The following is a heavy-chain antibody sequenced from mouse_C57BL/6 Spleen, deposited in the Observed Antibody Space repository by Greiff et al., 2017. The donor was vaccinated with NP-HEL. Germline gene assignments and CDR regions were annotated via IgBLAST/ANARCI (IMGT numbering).Heavy chain of an antibody. CDR1: GFSLTSYG. CDR2: IWGGGRT. V-gene: IGHV2-5*01. J-gene: IGHJ4*01. D-gene: IGHD1-1*01. CDR3: AKNKDYWDAMDY. Sequence: QVQLKQSGPGLVQPSQRLSITCTVSGFSLTSYGVHWVRQSPGKGLEWLGVIWGGGRTDYNAAFMSRLSINKDYSKSHVLFQMNRLQADDTAISSCAKNKDYWDAMDYWGQGTSVTVSS.